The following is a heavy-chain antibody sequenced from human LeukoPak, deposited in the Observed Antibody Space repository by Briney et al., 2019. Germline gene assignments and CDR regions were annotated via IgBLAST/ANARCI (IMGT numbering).Heavy chain of an antibody. CDR3: ASTEYSSSWYGAFDI. CDR2: INPNSGGT. CDR1: GYTFTGYY. D-gene: IGHD6-13*01. V-gene: IGHV1-2*02. J-gene: IGHJ3*02. Sequence: ASVKVSCKASGYTFTGYYMHWVRQAPGQGLEWMGWINPNSGGTNHAQKFQGRVTMTRDTSISTAYMELSRLRSDDTAVYYCASTEYSSSWYGAFDIWGQGTMVTVSS.